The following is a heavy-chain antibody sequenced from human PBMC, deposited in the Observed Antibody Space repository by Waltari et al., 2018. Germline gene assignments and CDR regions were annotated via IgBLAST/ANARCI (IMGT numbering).Heavy chain of an antibody. J-gene: IGHJ4*02. CDR2: SYYSGST. V-gene: IGHV4-59*11. Sequence: QVQLQESGPGLVKPSETLSLTCTVSGGSISSHYWSWIRQPPGKGLEWIGYSYYSGSTNYNPSPMSRMTISVDTSTNQFSVKLSSVTSADTAVYYCAVIVATKPRVRFDYWGQGTLVTVSS. CDR3: AVIVATKPRVRFDY. D-gene: IGHD5-12*01. CDR1: GGSISSHY.